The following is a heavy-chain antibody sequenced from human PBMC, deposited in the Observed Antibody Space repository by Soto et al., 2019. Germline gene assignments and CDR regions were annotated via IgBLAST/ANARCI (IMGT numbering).Heavy chain of an antibody. CDR2: IYPGDSDT. V-gene: IGHV5-51*01. J-gene: IGHJ6*02. Sequence: GESLKISCKGSGYSFTSYWIGWVRQMPGKGLEWMGIIYPGDSDTRYSPSFQGQVTISADKSISTAYLQWSSLKASDTAMYYCARLTIVRGYGRHYYYYYGMDVWGQGTTVTVSS. CDR3: ARLTIVRGYGRHYYYYYGMDV. D-gene: IGHD3-10*01. CDR1: GYSFTSYW.